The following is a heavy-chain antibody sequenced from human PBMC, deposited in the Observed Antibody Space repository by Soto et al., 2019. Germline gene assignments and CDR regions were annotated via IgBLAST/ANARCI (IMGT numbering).Heavy chain of an antibody. CDR3: VREDILGVRSFDY. CDR1: GFTFSGYS. J-gene: IGHJ4*02. Sequence: GGSLRLSCAASGFTFSGYSVNWVRQAPGKGLEWVSYISSGSKTIYYAESVKGRFTVSRDNARNSRYLQMNSLRDEDTAVYYCVREDILGVRSFDYWGQGTLVTVSS. D-gene: IGHD3-9*01. CDR2: ISSGSKTI. V-gene: IGHV3-48*02.